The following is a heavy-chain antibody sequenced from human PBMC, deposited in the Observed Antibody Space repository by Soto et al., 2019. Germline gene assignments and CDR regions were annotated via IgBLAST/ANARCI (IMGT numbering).Heavy chain of an antibody. CDR1: GFTFSSYA. J-gene: IGHJ3*02. D-gene: IGHD4-17*01. CDR3: AKDRPYGDYVWKAFDI. CDR2: ISGSGGST. Sequence: GGSLRLSCAASGFTFSSYAMSWVRQAPGKGLEWVSAISGSGGSTYYADSVKGRFTISGDNSKNTLYLQMNSLRAEDTAVYYCAKDRPYGDYVWKAFDIWGQGTMVTVSS. V-gene: IGHV3-23*01.